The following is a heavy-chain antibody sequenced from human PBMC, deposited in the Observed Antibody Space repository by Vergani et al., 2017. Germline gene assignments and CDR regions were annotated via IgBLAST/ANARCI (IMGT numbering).Heavy chain of an antibody. V-gene: IGHV4-59*01. Sequence: QVQLQESGPGLVKPSETLSLTCTVSGGSISSYYWSWIRQPPGKGLEWIGYIYYSGSTNYNPSLKSRVTISVDTSKNQFSLKLSSVTAADTAVYYCARMRVADSDAFDIWGQGTMVTVSS. J-gene: IGHJ3*02. CDR1: GGSISSYY. CDR3: ARMRVADSDAFDI. CDR2: IYYSGST.